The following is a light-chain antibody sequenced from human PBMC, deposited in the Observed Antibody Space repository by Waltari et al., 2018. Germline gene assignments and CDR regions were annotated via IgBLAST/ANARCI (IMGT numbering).Light chain of an antibody. Sequence: SYVLTQPPSVSVAPGQTARITCGGNNIGTYHVHWYQQKPGQAPVWGGYDDTDRPSGNPERFSGANSGNTATLTSSRVEAGDEADYHCQVWDSTSDHWVFGGGTKLTVL. J-gene: IGLJ3*02. CDR2: DDT. CDR3: QVWDSTSDHWV. CDR1: NIGTYH. V-gene: IGLV3-21*02.